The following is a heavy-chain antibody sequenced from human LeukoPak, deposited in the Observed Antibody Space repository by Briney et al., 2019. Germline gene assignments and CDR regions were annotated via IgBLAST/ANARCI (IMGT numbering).Heavy chain of an antibody. Sequence: PGGSLRLSCAGSGFTVRNFDVNWVRQAPGKGLEWVSYISTSSSYIYYADSVRGRFTISRDNAKNSLYLQMNSLRAEDTAVYYCASLPGIAVYWGQGTLVTVSS. V-gene: IGHV3-21*05. CDR3: ASLPGIAVY. CDR2: ISTSSSYI. J-gene: IGHJ4*02. D-gene: IGHD6-19*01. CDR1: GFTVRNFD.